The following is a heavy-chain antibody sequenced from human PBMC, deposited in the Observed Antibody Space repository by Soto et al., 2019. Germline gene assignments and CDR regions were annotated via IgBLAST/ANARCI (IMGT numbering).Heavy chain of an antibody. CDR1: GGSINSYY. D-gene: IGHD6-19*01. CDR2: IYYSGST. V-gene: IGHV4-59*01. Sequence: QVQLQESGPGLVKPSETLSLTCTVSGGSINSYYWSWIRQPPGKGLEWIGYIYYSGSTNYNPSLKSRATISVDTSKNQFTLKLSSVTAADTAVYYYARVPWQWLGGYAFDIWGQGTMVTVSS. J-gene: IGHJ3*02. CDR3: ARVPWQWLGGYAFDI.